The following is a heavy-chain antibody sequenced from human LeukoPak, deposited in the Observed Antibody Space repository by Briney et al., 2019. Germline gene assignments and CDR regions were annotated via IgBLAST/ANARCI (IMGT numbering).Heavy chain of an antibody. V-gene: IGHV3-7*01. CDR1: GFTFSSYW. Sequence: GGSLRLSCAASGFTFSSYWMTWVRQAPGKGLEWVANIKQDGSEKYYVDSVKGRFTMSRDNAKNSLYLQMNSLRAEDTAVYYCARDPLNGALDIWGQGTLVTVSS. CDR2: IKQDGSEK. CDR3: ARDPLNGALDI. J-gene: IGHJ3*02.